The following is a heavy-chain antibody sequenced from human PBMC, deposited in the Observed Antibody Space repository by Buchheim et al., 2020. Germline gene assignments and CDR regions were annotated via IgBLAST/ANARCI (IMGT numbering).Heavy chain of an antibody. V-gene: IGHV3-7*01. CDR2: IKQDGSEK. CDR3: ARDPDY. CDR1: GFIFSNSW. J-gene: IGHJ4*02. Sequence: EVQLVESGGGLVQPGGSLRLSCAGSGFIFSNSWMHWVRQAPGKGLEWVANIKQDGSEKYYVDSVKGRITISRDNAKNSVYLQMNSLRAEDTAVYYCARDPDYWGQGTL.